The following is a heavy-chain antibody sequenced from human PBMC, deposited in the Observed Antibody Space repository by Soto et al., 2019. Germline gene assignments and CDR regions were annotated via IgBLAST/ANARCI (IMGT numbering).Heavy chain of an antibody. Sequence: SETLSLTCTVSGASITSSARYWGWIRQSPGRELEWIGSFYYGRGTYYNPSLPIRVTISMDPPKNEFSLKVTPATATDTAMYYCARHGQVDSNNIYFLDQWGQGTLVTVSS. CDR1: GASITSSARY. V-gene: IGHV4-39*01. J-gene: IGHJ4*02. D-gene: IGHD3-9*01. CDR3: ARHGQVDSNNIYFLDQ. CDR2: FYYGRGT.